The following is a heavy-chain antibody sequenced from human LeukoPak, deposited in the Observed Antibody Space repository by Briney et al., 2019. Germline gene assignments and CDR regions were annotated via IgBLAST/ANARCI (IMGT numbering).Heavy chain of an antibody. J-gene: IGHJ6*03. D-gene: IGHD2-8*01. CDR3: ARGYCTDGVCYKTHYYYYMDV. CDR2: IIPIFGTA. Sequence: SVKVSCKASGGTFSSYAISWVRQAPGQGLEWMGGIIPIFGTANYAQKFQGRVTITADESTSTAYMELSSLRSEDTAVYYCARGYCTDGVCYKTHYYYYMDVWGKGTTVTVSS. V-gene: IGHV1-69*13. CDR1: GGTFSSYA.